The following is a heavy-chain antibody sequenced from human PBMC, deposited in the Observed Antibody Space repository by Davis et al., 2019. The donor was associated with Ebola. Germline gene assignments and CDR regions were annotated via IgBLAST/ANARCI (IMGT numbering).Heavy chain of an antibody. CDR1: GFTFSSYA. J-gene: IGHJ4*02. V-gene: IGHV3-23*01. CDR2: VSGSGGST. Sequence: GGSLRLSCAASGFTFSSYAMSWVRQAPGKGLEWVSAVSGSGGSTYYADSVKGRFTISRDNSKNTLYLQMNSLRAEDTAVYYCAKVRLGYCSGGSCLPFDYWGQGTLVTVSS. CDR3: AKVRLGYCSGGSCLPFDY. D-gene: IGHD2-15*01.